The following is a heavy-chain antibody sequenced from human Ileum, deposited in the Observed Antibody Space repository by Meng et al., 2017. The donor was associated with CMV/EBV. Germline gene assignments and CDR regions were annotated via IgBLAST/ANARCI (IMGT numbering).Heavy chain of an antibody. V-gene: IGHV4-4*07. D-gene: IGHD3-16*02. CDR1: GGPISRDY. Sequence: AQLQEPGPGLVKPSGTLSLTCTVSGGPISRDYWSWTRQPAGKGLQWVGRIYTSGSTNYNPSLKSRVTMSVDTSKNQFSLNLSSVTAADTAVYYCARESQQLYRTLDYWGQGTLVTVSS. J-gene: IGHJ4*02. CDR3: ARESQQLYRTLDY. CDR2: IYTSGST.